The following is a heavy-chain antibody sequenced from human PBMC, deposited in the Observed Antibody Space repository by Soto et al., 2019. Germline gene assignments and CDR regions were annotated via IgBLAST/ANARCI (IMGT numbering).Heavy chain of an antibody. J-gene: IGHJ4*02. D-gene: IGHD3-16*01. CDR3: ARGGSDRPFDY. V-gene: IGHV3-72*01. CDR2: IRKETNGYST. CDR1: GFSFSDHY. Sequence: DVQLVQSGGGLVQPGGSLRLSCVGSGFSFSDHYMDWVRQAPGKGLEWVARIRKETNGYSTQYAASVKGRFTTSRDDSKISVYIQVNSRSADDAVVYYCARGGSDRPFDYWGQGTLVAVSS.